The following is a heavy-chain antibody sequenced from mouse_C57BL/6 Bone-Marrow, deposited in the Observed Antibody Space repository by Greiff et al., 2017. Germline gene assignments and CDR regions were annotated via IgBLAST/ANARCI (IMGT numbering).Heavy chain of an antibody. V-gene: IGHV1-55*01. D-gene: IGHD1-1*01. CDR2: IYPGSGST. J-gene: IGHJ2*01. Sequence: VQLQQSGAELVKPGASVKMSCKASGYTFTSYWITWVKQRPGQGLEWIGDIYPGSGSTNYNEKFKSKATLTVDSSSSTAYMQLISLTSEDSAVYYCARVGVYVSSPYFDYWCQGTTLTVSS. CDR1: GYTFTSYW. CDR3: ARVGVYVSSPYFDY.